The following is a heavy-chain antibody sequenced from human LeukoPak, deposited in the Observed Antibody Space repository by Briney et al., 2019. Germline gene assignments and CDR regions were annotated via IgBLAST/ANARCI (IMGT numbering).Heavy chain of an antibody. CDR2: IYSGGST. V-gene: IGHV3-66*01. J-gene: IGHJ6*02. CDR3: ARVGRGVYGMDV. Sequence: GGSLRLSCAASGLTVSSNYMSWVRQAPGKGLEWVSVIYSGGSTYFADSVKGRFTISRDNSKNTLYLQMNSLRDEDTAVYYCARVGRGVYGMDVWGQGTTVTVSS. D-gene: IGHD3-10*01. CDR1: GLTVSSNY.